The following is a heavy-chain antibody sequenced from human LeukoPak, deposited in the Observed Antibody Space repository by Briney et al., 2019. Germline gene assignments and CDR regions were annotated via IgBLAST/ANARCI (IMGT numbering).Heavy chain of an antibody. CDR2: IKSKTDGGTT. D-gene: IGHD3-10*01. Sequence: GGSLRLSCAASGFTLSNAWMSWVRQAPGKGLEWVGRIKSKTDGGTTDYAAPVKGRFTISRDDSKNTLYVQMNSLKTEDTAVYYCTTGPYDYGSGTYYDWRQGTLVTV. CDR3: TTGPYDYGSGTYYD. J-gene: IGHJ4*02. CDR1: GFTLSNAW. V-gene: IGHV3-15*01.